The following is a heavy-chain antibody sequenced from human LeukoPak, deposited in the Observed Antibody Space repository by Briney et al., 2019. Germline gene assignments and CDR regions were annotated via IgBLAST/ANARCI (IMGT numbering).Heavy chain of an antibody. J-gene: IGHJ3*02. Sequence: SETLSLTCTVSGGSISSYYWGWIRQPPGKGLEWIGSIYYSGSTYYNPSLKSRVTISVDTSKNQFSLKLSSVTAADTAVYYCARLSGGMYYDILTGTTRVDAFDIWGQGTMVTVSS. CDR1: GGSISSYY. D-gene: IGHD3-9*01. V-gene: IGHV4-39*01. CDR2: IYYSGST. CDR3: ARLSGGMYYDILTGTTRVDAFDI.